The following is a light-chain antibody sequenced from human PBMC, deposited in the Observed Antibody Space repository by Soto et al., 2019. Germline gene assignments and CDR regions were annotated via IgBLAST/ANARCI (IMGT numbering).Light chain of an antibody. CDR3: TTFAPGRIDV. CDR1: SSDIGPYDY. CDR2: EVS. V-gene: IGLV2-14*01. J-gene: IGLJ1*01. Sequence: QSVLTQPASVSGSPGQSITSSCSGASSDIGPYDYVSWYQHHPGRAPKHLIYEVSNRPSGVSYRFSGSKSGTTASLTISGLQAEDEGDYYCTTFAPGRIDVFGSGTKLTVL.